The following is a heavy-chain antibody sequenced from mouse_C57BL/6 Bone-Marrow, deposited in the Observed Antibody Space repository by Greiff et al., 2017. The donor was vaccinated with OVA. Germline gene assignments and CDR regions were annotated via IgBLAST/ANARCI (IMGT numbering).Heavy chain of an antibody. V-gene: IGHV1-81*01. Sequence: QVQLKESGAELARPGASVKLSCKASGYTFTSYGISWVKQRTGQGLEWIGEIYPRSGNTYYNEKFKGKATLTADKSSSTAYMELRSLTSEDSAVYFCARRYDHYFDYWGQGTTLTVSS. CDR3: ARRYDHYFDY. CDR2: IYPRSGNT. CDR1: GYTFTSYG. J-gene: IGHJ2*01. D-gene: IGHD2-3*01.